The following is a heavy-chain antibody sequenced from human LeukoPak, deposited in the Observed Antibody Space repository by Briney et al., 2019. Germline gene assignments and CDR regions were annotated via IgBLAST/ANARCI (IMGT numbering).Heavy chain of an antibody. CDR1: GYSFTNYW. D-gene: IGHD2-21*02. Sequence: GESLKISCKGSGYSFTNYWIGWVRQMPGKGLEWMGIIYPGDSDTRYSPSLQGQVTISADKSISTAYLQWRSLKASDTAMYYCASGAYCRGDCYSGAFDNWGQGTMVTVSS. J-gene: IGHJ3*02. CDR3: ASGAYCRGDCYSGAFDN. V-gene: IGHV5-51*01. CDR2: IYPGDSDT.